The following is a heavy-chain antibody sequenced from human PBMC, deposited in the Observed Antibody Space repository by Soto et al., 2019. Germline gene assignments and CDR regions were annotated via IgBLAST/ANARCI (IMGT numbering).Heavy chain of an antibody. J-gene: IGHJ4*02. CDR1: GFTFSNYA. D-gene: IGHD1-1*01. Sequence: EVQLLESGGGLVQPGGSLRLSCAASGFTFSNYAMNWVRQAPGKGLEWVSSISAGGGSTYSSDSVKGRFTISRDNSKNTLYLQMNSLRAEDTAVYYCAKDLYNWNHRYFDYWGQGTLVTVSS. CDR3: AKDLYNWNHRYFDY. CDR2: ISAGGGST. V-gene: IGHV3-23*01.